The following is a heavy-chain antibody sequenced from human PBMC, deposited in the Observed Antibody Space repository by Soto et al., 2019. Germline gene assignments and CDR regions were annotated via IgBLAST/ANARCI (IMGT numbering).Heavy chain of an antibody. Sequence: SETLSLTCTVSGGSISSYYWSWIRHPPGKGLEWIGYVYYSESTNYNPSLKSRVTISVDTSKNQFSLNLRSVTAADTAVYYCARGQYSSGDYFDYWGQGTLVTVSS. J-gene: IGHJ4*02. CDR3: ARGQYSSGDYFDY. D-gene: IGHD6-19*01. CDR2: VYYSEST. CDR1: GGSISSYY. V-gene: IGHV4-59*01.